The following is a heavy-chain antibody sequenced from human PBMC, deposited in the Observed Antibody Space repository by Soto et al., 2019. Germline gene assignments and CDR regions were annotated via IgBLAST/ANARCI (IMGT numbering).Heavy chain of an antibody. V-gene: IGHV3-7*01. D-gene: IGHD3-3*01. Sequence: GSLRLSCAASGFTFSSYWMSWVRQAPGKGLEWVANIKQDGSEKYYVDSVKGRFTISRDNAKNSLYLQMNSLRAEDTAVYYCARVKYGGDYDFWSGYYYYGMDVWGQGTTVTVSS. CDR3: ARVKYGGDYDFWSGYYYYGMDV. CDR1: GFTFSSYW. CDR2: IKQDGSEK. J-gene: IGHJ6*02.